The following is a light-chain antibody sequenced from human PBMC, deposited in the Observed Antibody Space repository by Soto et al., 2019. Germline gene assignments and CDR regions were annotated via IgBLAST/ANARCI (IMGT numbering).Light chain of an antibody. CDR1: QSVSSNY. Sequence: EIVLTQSPGTLSLSPGERATLSCRASQSVSSNYLAWYQQKPGQAPRLLIYGASSRSTGIPDRFSGSGSGTDFTLTISRLEPEDFAVYYCHQYGTSPAHSFGKGTKLEV. CDR2: GAS. V-gene: IGKV3-20*01. J-gene: IGKJ2*03. CDR3: HQYGTSPAHS.